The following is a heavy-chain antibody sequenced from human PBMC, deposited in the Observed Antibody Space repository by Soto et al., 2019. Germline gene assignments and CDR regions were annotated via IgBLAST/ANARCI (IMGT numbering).Heavy chain of an antibody. J-gene: IGHJ4*02. Sequence: QVQLEQSGSEVKKSGSSVKVSCKASGYSFSSHAITWVRQAPGQGLEWMGGIIPVFGTPSYAQKFQGRVTISEDKSTNTTYLELRSLSSEDTAVYYCARGGALSTSWYWGDGLDSWGQGTQVTVSS. D-gene: IGHD6-13*01. CDR3: ARGGALSTSWYWGDGLDS. CDR2: IIPVFGTP. V-gene: IGHV1-69*06. CDR1: GYSFSSHA.